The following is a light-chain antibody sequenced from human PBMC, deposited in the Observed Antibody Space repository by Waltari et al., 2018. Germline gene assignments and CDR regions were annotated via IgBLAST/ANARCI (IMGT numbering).Light chain of an antibody. CDR2: DND. V-gene: IGLV1-51*01. Sequence: QSVLTQPPSVSAAPGQRVTISCSGSSSNIGNNYVSWYQQLPGTAPKLLIYDNDRGPSGISDRFSGSKSGTSATLGITGLQTGDEADYYCGTWDTSLNVVYVFGAGTKVTVL. CDR3: GTWDTSLNVVYV. CDR1: SSNIGNNY. J-gene: IGLJ1*01.